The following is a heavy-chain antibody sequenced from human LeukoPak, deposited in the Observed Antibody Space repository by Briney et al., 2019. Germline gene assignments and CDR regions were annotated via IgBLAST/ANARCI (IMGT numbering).Heavy chain of an antibody. CDR3: ARALSFIAVAVLGRGWFDP. CDR2: ISAYNGNT. V-gene: IGHV1-18*01. J-gene: IGHJ5*02. D-gene: IGHD6-19*01. CDR1: GYTFTSYG. Sequence: ASVKVSCKASGYTFTSYGISWVRQAPGQGLEWMGWISAYNGNTNYAQKLQGRVTITADKSTSTAYMELSSLRSEDTAVYYCARALSFIAVAVLGRGWFDPWGQGTLVTVSS.